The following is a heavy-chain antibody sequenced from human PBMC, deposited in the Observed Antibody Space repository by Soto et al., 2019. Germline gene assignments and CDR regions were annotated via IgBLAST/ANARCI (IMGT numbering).Heavy chain of an antibody. Sequence: GGSLRLSCTASGFTFSTYAMNWVRQTPGKGLGWVSAISGSGGSTYYADSVQGRFTVSRDNYMNTLYLQMNSLRIEDTAVYYCAHPRGYGVFDAYDIWGQGTMVTVSS. CDR3: AHPRGYGVFDAYDI. CDR2: ISGSGGST. V-gene: IGHV3-23*01. D-gene: IGHD2-8*01. J-gene: IGHJ3*02. CDR1: GFTFSTYA.